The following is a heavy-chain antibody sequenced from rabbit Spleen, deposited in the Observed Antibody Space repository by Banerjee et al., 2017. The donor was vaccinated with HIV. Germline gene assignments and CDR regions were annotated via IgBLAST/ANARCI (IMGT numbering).Heavy chain of an antibody. CDR3: ARDASSSGYYRDTRLDL. V-gene: IGHV1S7*01. Sequence: HLKESGGGLVQPGGSLKLSCTASGFTLSSYYMNWVRQAPGKGLEWIGYIDPVFGITYYANWVNGRFSISRENAQNTVFLQLNSLTAADTATYFCARDASSSGYYRDTRLDLWGQGTLVTVS. D-gene: IGHD1-1*01. J-gene: IGHJ3*01. CDR1: GFTLSSYY. CDR2: IDPVFGIT.